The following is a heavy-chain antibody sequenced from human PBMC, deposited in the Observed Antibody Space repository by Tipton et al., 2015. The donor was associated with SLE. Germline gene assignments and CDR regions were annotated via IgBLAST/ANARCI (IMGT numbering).Heavy chain of an antibody. CDR3: ARGRHSSGLYYFDY. V-gene: IGHV3-23*01. J-gene: IGHJ4*02. D-gene: IGHD3-22*01. Sequence: GSLRLSCTTSGFSFGDYSMTWVRQAPGKGLEFVSGFSGSALSTYYPDSVRGRFTISRDSSKSTLYLQINSLSDEDSAIYYCARGRHSSGLYYFDYWGQGTVVTVSS. CDR1: GFSFGDYS. CDR2: FSGSALST.